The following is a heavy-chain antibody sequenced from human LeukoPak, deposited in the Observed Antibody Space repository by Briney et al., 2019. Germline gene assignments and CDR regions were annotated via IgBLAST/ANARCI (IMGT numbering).Heavy chain of an antibody. CDR1: GGSFSGNY. Sequence: SETLSLTCAVYGGSFSGNYWSWIRQPPGKGLEWIGEINHSGSTNYNPSLKSRVTISVDTSKNQFSLKLSSVTAADTAVYYCASTFFYYGSGSYYNPPDYWGQGTLVTVSS. CDR3: ASTFFYYGSGSYYNPPDY. D-gene: IGHD3-10*01. J-gene: IGHJ4*02. CDR2: INHSGST. V-gene: IGHV4-34*01.